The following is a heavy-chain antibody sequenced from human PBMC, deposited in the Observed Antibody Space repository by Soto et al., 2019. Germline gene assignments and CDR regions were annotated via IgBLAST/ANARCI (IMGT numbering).Heavy chain of an antibody. Sequence: GGSLRLSCAASGFTFSSYAMSWVRQAPGKGLEWVSAISGSGGSTYYADSVKGRFTISRDNSKNTLYLQMNSLRAEDTAVYYCAKDAGAGGRGYSYGNYYYYYYMDVWGKGTTVTVSS. CDR1: GFTFSSYA. D-gene: IGHD5-18*01. J-gene: IGHJ6*03. V-gene: IGHV3-23*01. CDR2: ISGSGGST. CDR3: AKDAGAGGRGYSYGNYYYYYYMDV.